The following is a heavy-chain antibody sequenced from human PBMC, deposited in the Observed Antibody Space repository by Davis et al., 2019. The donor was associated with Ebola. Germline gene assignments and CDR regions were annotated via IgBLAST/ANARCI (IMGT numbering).Heavy chain of an antibody. D-gene: IGHD3-3*01. J-gene: IGHJ3*02. CDR1: GYTFNSHG. CDR2: ISAYNGHT. CDR3: ARSGITIFGVVIHFDI. V-gene: IGHV1-18*01. Sequence: ASVKVSCKASGYTFNSHGISWVRQAPGQGLEWMAWISAYNGHTNYAQKFQGRVTITADESTSTAYMELSSLRSEDTAVYYCARSGITIFGVVIHFDIWGQGTMVTVSS.